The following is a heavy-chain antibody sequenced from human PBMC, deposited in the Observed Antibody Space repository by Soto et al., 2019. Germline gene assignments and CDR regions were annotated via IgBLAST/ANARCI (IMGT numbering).Heavy chain of an antibody. Sequence: SLTCAVYGGSFSGYYWSWIRQPPGKGLEWIGEINHSGSTNYNPSLKSRVTISVDTSKNQFSLKLSSVTAADTAVYYCVYDYGDYAYFQHWGQGTLVTVS. V-gene: IGHV4-34*01. CDR3: VYDYGDYAYFQH. CDR2: INHSGST. D-gene: IGHD4-17*01. J-gene: IGHJ1*01. CDR1: GGSFSGYY.